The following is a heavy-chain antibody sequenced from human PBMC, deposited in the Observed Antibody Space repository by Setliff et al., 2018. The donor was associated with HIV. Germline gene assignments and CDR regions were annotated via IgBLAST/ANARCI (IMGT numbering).Heavy chain of an antibody. V-gene: IGHV4-34*01. J-gene: IGHJ6*03. Sequence: PSETLSLTCTVFGGSFSGYYWTWIRQPPGKGLEWIGEINHSGRTTYNPSLKSRVTISVDTSKNQFSLMLSSVTAADTAVYFCARVPSSGWYGGHHYMDVWGKGAAVTVSS. CDR3: ARVPSSGWYGGHHYMDV. CDR2: INHSGRT. CDR1: GGSFSGYY. D-gene: IGHD6-19*01.